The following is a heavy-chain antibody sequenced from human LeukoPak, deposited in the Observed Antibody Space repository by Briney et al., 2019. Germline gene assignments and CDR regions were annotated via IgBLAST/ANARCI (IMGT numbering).Heavy chain of an antibody. CDR2: ISSSGSTI. J-gene: IGHJ6*03. D-gene: IGHD3-10*01. V-gene: IGHV3-48*03. CDR3: ARELWFGGNYYYYYYMDV. CDR1: GFTFSSYE. Sequence: GGSLRLSCAASGFTFSSYEMNWVRQAPGKGLEWVSYISSSGSTIYYADSVKGRFTISRDNAKNSLYLQMNSLRAEDTAVYYCARELWFGGNYYYYYYMDVWGKGTTVTISS.